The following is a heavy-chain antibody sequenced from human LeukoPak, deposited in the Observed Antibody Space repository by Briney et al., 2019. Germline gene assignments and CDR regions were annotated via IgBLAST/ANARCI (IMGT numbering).Heavy chain of an antibody. CDR3: ARGGDDYVWGSYWGIAFDI. Sequence: GGSLRLSCAASGFTFSSYEMNWVRQAPGKGLEWVSYISSSGSTIYYADSVKGRFTISRDNAKNSLYLQMNSLRAEDTAVYYCARGGDDYVWGSYWGIAFDIWGQGTMVTVSS. CDR1: GFTFSSYE. J-gene: IGHJ3*02. D-gene: IGHD3-16*01. CDR2: ISSSGSTI. V-gene: IGHV3-48*03.